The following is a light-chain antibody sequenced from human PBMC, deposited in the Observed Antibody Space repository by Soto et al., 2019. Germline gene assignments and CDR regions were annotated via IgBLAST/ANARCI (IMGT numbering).Light chain of an antibody. V-gene: IGKV3-20*01. CDR2: GAS. Sequence: EIVLTQSPGTLSLSPGERATLSCRASQSVSSSYLAWYQQKPGQAPRLLIYGASSRATGIPDRFSGSGSGTDFTLTISRLEPEDFAVYYWQTRDTFGPGTKVDIK. CDR1: QSVSSSY. CDR3: QTRDT. J-gene: IGKJ3*01.